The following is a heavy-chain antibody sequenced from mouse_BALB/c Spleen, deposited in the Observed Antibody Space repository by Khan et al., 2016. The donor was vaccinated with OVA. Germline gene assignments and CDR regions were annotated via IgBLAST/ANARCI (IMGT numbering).Heavy chain of an antibody. J-gene: IGHJ4*01. CDR2: INTHSGVP. CDR3: ARGGAAYDRYGGGAMEY. D-gene: IGHD2-14*01. Sequence: QIQLVQSGPELKKPGETVRISCKASGYTFTTAGIQWVQKMPGKGLKWIGWINTHSGVPKYAEDFKGRFAFSLEISVSTTYLQITNLKNEDTATYCSARGGAAYDRYGGGAMEYWGQGTSVTVSS. V-gene: IGHV9-4*02. CDR1: GYTFTTAG.